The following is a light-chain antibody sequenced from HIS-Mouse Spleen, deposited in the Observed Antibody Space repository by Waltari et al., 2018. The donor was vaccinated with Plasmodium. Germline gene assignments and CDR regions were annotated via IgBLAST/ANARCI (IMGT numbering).Light chain of an antibody. CDR3: QQYNSYSWT. Sequence: DIQMTQSPSTLSASVGDRVPITCRASQSISSRLAWYQQKPGKAPKLLIYKASSLESGVPSRFSGSGSGTEFTLTISSLQPDDFAIYYCQQYNSYSWTFGQGTKVEIK. CDR2: KAS. J-gene: IGKJ1*01. CDR1: QSISSR. V-gene: IGKV1-5*03.